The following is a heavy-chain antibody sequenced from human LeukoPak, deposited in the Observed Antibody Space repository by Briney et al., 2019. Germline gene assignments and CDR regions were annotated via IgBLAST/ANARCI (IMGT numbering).Heavy chain of an antibody. Sequence: SVKVSCKASGGTFSSYTISWVRQAPGQGLEWMGRIIPILGIANYAQKFQGRVTITADKSTSTAYMELSSLRSEDTAVYYRARVCCSSTSSFDPWGQGTLVTVSS. CDR1: GGTFSSYT. J-gene: IGHJ5*02. V-gene: IGHV1-69*02. D-gene: IGHD2-2*01. CDR2: IIPILGIA. CDR3: ARVCCSSTSSFDP.